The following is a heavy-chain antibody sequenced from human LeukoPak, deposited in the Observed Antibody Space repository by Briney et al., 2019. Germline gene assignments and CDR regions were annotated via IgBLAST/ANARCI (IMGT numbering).Heavy chain of an antibody. J-gene: IGHJ4*02. D-gene: IGHD6-13*01. CDR3: ARAAAVTNSWYYFDY. Sequence: SQTLSLTCTVSGDSVSSGDHHWSWIRQPPGKGLEWTGYIRYGGSTYYNPSLKSRIIISVDMSKNQFSLSLNSLSAADSAVYFCARAAAVTNSWYYFDYWGQGTLVTVSS. V-gene: IGHV4-30-4*01. CDR1: GDSVSSGDHH. CDR2: IRYGGST.